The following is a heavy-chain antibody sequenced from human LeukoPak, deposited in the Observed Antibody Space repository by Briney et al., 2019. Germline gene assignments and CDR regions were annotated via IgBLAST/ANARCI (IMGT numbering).Heavy chain of an antibody. J-gene: IGHJ3*01. CDR2: IKSEDDGGTA. Sequence: GGSLRLSCVASGFTFNNAWMYWVRQAPGEGLECGGRIKSEDDGGTADYAPPVNARFTISRDDSKHTLYLQMSGLKTEDTGLYYGTALYITTVTRIPGEGEAFDLWGQGTMVTVSS. V-gene: IGHV3-15*01. CDR3: TALYITTVTRIPGEGEAFDL. D-gene: IGHD4-17*01. CDR1: GFTFNNAW.